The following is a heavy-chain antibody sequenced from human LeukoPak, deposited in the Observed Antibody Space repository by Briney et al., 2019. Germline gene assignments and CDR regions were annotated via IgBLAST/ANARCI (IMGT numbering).Heavy chain of an antibody. D-gene: IGHD3-10*01. J-gene: IGHJ4*02. CDR2: ISYDGSHN. Sequence: GGSLRLSCAASGFTFSSYEMNRVRQAPGKGLEWVAIISYDGSHNYYADSVKGRFTISRDNSKNTLYLQMNSLRAEDTAVYYCARALVRGGNTYFDYWGQGTLVTVSS. CDR3: ARALVRGGNTYFDY. CDR1: GFTFSSYE. V-gene: IGHV3-30*03.